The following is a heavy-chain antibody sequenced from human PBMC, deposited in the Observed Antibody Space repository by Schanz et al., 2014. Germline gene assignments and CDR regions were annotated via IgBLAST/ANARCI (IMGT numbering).Heavy chain of an antibody. J-gene: IGHJ2*01. D-gene: IGHD1-1*01. Sequence: QVQLQESGPGLVKPSQTLSLTCTVSGGSIRSGTYYWSWIRQPAGKALEWVGRVFPNGITNYNPSRKRRVPITLNTSKTHFSLTLRSLTAADTAVYYCARDTTWRLDLWGRGTLVTVSS. V-gene: IGHV4-61*02. CDR1: GGSIRSGTYY. CDR2: VFPNGIT. CDR3: ARDTTWRLDL.